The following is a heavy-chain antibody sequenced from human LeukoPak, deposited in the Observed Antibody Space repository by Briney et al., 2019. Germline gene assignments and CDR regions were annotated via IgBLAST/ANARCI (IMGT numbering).Heavy chain of an antibody. CDR2: IYYSGST. Sequence: SETLSLTCTVSGGSISSSSYYWGWIRQPPGKGLEWIGSIYYSGSTYYNPSLKSRVTISVDTSKNQFSLKLSSVTAADTAVYYCARGVYYDTSDNWFDPWGQGTLVTVSS. CDR3: ARGVYYDTSDNWFDP. V-gene: IGHV4-39*07. D-gene: IGHD3-22*01. CDR1: GGSISSSSYY. J-gene: IGHJ5*02.